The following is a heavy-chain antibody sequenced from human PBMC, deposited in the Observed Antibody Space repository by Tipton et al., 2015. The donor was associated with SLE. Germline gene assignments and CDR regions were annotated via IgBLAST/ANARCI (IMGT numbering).Heavy chain of an antibody. CDR3: ARGGTGDGTNPFDP. CDR2: IISDGSTI. CDR1: GFTFSSHW. J-gene: IGHJ5*02. D-gene: IGHD2-8*01. Sequence: SLRLSCAASGFTFSSHWMHWVRQAPGKGLVWVSRIISDGSTINYAASVEGRFTISRDNAKNTVYLQMNDLRVEDTAVYYCARGGTGDGTNPFDPWGQGTLVTVSS. V-gene: IGHV3-74*01.